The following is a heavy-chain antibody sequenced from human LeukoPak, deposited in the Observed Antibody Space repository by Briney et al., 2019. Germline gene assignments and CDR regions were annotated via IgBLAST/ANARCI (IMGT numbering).Heavy chain of an antibody. Sequence: SETLSLTCTVSGGSISSGDYYWSWIRQPPGKGLEWIGYIYYSGSTYYNPSLKSRVTISADTSKNQFSLKLSSVTAADTAVYYCARAGGRGGAWGDDAFDIWGQGTMVTVSS. D-gene: IGHD2-21*02. CDR2: IYYSGST. CDR3: ARAGGRGGAWGDDAFDI. CDR1: GGSISSGDYY. J-gene: IGHJ3*02. V-gene: IGHV4-30-4*01.